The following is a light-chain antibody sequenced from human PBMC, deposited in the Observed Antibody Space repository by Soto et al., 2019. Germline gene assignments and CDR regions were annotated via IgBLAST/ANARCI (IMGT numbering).Light chain of an antibody. CDR1: SNDVGGYNY. J-gene: IGLJ2*01. Sequence: QSVLTQPASVSGSPGQSITISCTGTSNDVGGYNYVSWYQQHPGKAPKLMMYEVSNRPSGVSDRFSGSKSGNTASLIISGLLAEGEADYYCSSFTSRTTVLFGGGTKLTVL. CDR2: EVS. CDR3: SSFTSRTTVL. V-gene: IGLV2-14*01.